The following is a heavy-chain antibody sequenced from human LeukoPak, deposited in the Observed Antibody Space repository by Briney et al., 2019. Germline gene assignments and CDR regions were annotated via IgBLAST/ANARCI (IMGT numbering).Heavy chain of an antibody. J-gene: IGHJ6*03. CDR2: IYYSGST. V-gene: IGHV4-59*01. Sequence: SETLSLTCTVSGGSISSYYWSWIRQPPGKGLEWIGYIYYSGSTNYNPSLKSRVTISVDTSKNQFSLKLSSVTAADTAVYYCARAGFYASVNQYYYYYYMDVWGTGTTVTVSS. CDR1: GGSISSYY. CDR3: ARAGFYASVNQYYYYYYMDV. D-gene: IGHD2/OR15-2a*01.